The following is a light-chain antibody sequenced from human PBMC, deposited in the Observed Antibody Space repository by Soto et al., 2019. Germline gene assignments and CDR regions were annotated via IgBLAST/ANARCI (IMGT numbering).Light chain of an antibody. V-gene: IGKV1-5*01. CDR2: DAS. J-gene: IGKJ1*01. CDR1: QSISSW. CDR3: QQYENYWT. Sequence: DIQMTQSPSTLSASVGDRVTITCRASQSISSWLAWYQQKLGRAPRLLIYDASSLESGVPSRFSGSGSGTEFTLTISNLQPDDFATYYCQQYENYWTFGQGTKVDIK.